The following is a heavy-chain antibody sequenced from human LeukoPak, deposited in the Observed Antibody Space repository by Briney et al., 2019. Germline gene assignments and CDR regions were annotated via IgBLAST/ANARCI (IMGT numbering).Heavy chain of an antibody. J-gene: IGHJ4*02. Sequence: GGSLRLSCAASGLTVRNNYMSWVRQSPGKGLEWVSVIYCDGSTYYEDSVKGRFTISRDNAKNSLYLQMNSLRAEDTAVYYCARDKIVGATKFDYWGQGTLVTVSS. D-gene: IGHD1-26*01. CDR3: ARDKIVGATKFDY. V-gene: IGHV3-53*01. CDR1: GLTVRNNY. CDR2: IYCDGST.